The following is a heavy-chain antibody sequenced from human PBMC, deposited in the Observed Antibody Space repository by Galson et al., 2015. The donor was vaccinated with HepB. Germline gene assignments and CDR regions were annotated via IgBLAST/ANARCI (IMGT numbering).Heavy chain of an antibody. J-gene: IGHJ6*03. CDR2: ISAYNGNT. CDR3: ARDTSYYDFWSGYYTGYYYYYMDV. Sequence: SVKVSCKASGYTFTSYGISWVRQAPGQGLEWMGWISAYNGNTNYAQKLQGRVTMTTDTSTSTAYMELRSLRSDDTAVYYCARDTSYYDFWSGYYTGYYYYYMDVWGKGTTVTVSS. CDR1: GYTFTSYG. D-gene: IGHD3-3*01. V-gene: IGHV1-18*01.